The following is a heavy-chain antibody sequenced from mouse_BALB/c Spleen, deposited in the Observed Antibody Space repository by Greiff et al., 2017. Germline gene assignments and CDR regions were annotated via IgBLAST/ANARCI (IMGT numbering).Heavy chain of an antibody. D-gene: IGHD1-1*01. Sequence: QVQLQQSGAELVRPGVSVKISCKGSGYTFTDYAMHWVKQSHAKSLEWIGVISTYYGDASYNQKFKGKATMTVDKSSSTAYMELARLTSEDSAIYYCARGDYSGYFDYWGQGTTLTVSS. V-gene: IGHV1S137*01. CDR2: ISTYYGDA. CDR1: GYTFTDYA. CDR3: ARGDYSGYFDY. J-gene: IGHJ2*01.